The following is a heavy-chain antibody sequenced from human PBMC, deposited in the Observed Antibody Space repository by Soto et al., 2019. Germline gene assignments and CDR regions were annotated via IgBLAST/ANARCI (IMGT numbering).Heavy chain of an antibody. Sequence: LRLSCGASGFTFSTYWMSWVRQAPGKGLEWVANIKQDGSEIYNVDSVKGRFTITRDNAKNSLHLQMNSLRAEDTAVYYCGRWNYAFDIWGQGTMVTVSS. CDR2: IKQDGSEI. CDR1: GFTFSTYW. V-gene: IGHV3-7*01. J-gene: IGHJ3*02. CDR3: GRWNYAFDI. D-gene: IGHD1-7*01.